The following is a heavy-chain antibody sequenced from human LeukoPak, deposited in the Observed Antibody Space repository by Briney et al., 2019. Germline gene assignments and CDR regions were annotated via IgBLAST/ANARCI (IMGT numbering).Heavy chain of an antibody. CDR1: GYTSNSYG. CDR2: ISGNNDYT. CDR3: ADVAKGRYFFYYMDV. Sequence: ASVKVSCKASGYTSNSYGLTWVRQAPGQGLQWIGWISGNNDYTKYAHNLQGRVTMTTDTSTSTAYMELRSLRPDDTAVYYCADVAKGRYFFYYMDVWGTGTTVTVSS. V-gene: IGHV1-18*01. D-gene: IGHD2-15*01. J-gene: IGHJ6*03.